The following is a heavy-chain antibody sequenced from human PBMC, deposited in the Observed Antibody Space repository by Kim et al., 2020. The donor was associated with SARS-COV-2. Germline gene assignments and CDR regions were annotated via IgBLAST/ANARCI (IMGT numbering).Heavy chain of an antibody. Sequence: SETLSLTCTVSGGSIGGYYWSWIRQPPGKGLEWIGYLYYRGSTLYKPSLKSRVTISVDTSKNQLSMKLSSVTAADTAVYYCVRESCSGTSCYVDYWGQGTLVTVSS. V-gene: IGHV4-59*01. CDR3: VRESCSGTSCYVDY. CDR1: GGSIGGYY. D-gene: IGHD2-2*01. CDR2: LYYRGST. J-gene: IGHJ4*02.